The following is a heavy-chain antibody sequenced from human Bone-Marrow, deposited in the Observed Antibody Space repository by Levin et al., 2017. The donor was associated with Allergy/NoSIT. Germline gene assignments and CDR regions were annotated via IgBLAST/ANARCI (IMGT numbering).Heavy chain of an antibody. V-gene: IGHV1-2*06. D-gene: IGHD6-13*01. CDR1: GYTFTGYY. CDR2: INPNSGGT. Sequence: GESLKISCKASGYTFTGYYMHWVRQAPGQGLEWMGRINPNSGGTNYAQKFQGRVTMTRDTSISTAYMELSRLRSDDTAVYYCARETIAAAGTVRVGDLDYWGQGTLVTVSS. CDR3: ARETIAAAGTVRVGDLDY. J-gene: IGHJ4*02.